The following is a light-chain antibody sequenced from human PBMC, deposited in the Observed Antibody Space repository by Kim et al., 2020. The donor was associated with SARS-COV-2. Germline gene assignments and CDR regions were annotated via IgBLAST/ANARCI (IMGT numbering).Light chain of an antibody. J-gene: IGKJ4*01. CDR2: GAS. Sequence: EIEMTQSPATLSVSPGERATLSCRASQSVSSNLAWYQQKPGQAPRLLIYGASTRATGIPARFSGSGSGTEFTLTISSLQSEDFAVYYCQQDDNLPPLTFGGGNKVDIK. V-gene: IGKV3-15*01. CDR1: QSVSSN. CDR3: QQDDNLPPLT.